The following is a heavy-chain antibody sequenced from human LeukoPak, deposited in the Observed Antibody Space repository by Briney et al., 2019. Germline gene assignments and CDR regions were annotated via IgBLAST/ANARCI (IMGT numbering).Heavy chain of an antibody. Sequence: GGSLRLSCAASGFTFSTYWMHWVRQAPGKGLEWVSYISSSSSYTNYADSVKGRFTISRDNAKNSLYLQMNSLRAEDTAVYYCARKASYDILTGYYYYGMDVWGKGTTVTVSS. CDR2: ISSSSSYT. CDR1: GFTFSTYW. D-gene: IGHD3-9*01. J-gene: IGHJ6*04. CDR3: ARKASYDILTGYYYYGMDV. V-gene: IGHV3-11*06.